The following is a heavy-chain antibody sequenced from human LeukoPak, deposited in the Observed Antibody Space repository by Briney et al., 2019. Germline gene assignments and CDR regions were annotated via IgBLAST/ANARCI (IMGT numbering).Heavy chain of an antibody. J-gene: IGHJ4*02. V-gene: IGHV3-30-3*01. CDR3: VREGYYHSGSLPTFYFDY. CDR1: GFDFHNYV. Sequence: GGSLRLSCAASGFDFHNYVIHWVRQAPGKGLEWVAVISYDVGVKYHADSVKGRFTISRDSSSKTVYLQMNSLRTEDTAVYYCVREGYYHSGSLPTFYFDYWGQGTLVTVSS. D-gene: IGHD3-10*01. CDR2: ISYDVGVK.